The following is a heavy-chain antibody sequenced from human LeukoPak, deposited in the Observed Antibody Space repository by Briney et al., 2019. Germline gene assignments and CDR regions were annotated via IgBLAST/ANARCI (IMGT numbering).Heavy chain of an antibody. V-gene: IGHV1-58*01. Sequence: ASVKVSCKASGFTFTSSAVQWVRQARGQRLEWIGWIVVGSGNTNYAQKFQERVTITRDMSTSTAYMELSSLRSEDTAVYYCAADVAAYYYGSGSYSNFDYWGQGTLVTVSS. CDR1: GFTFTSSA. CDR2: IVVGSGNT. J-gene: IGHJ4*02. D-gene: IGHD3-10*01. CDR3: AADVAAYYYGSGSYSNFDY.